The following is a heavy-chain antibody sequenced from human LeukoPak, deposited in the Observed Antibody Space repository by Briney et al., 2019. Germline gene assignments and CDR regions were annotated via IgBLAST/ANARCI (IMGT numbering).Heavy chain of an antibody. Sequence: ASVKVSCKASGYTFTGYYLHWVRQAPGQGLEWMGRINPNSGDTYYTQDFQGRITMTRDTSLSTAYLELSTLRSNDTAVYYCARLSTPPHHFPWGQGTLVTVSS. CDR1: GYTFTGYY. J-gene: IGHJ5*02. CDR3: ARLSTPPHHFP. D-gene: IGHD2-15*01. V-gene: IGHV1-2*06. CDR2: INPNSGDT.